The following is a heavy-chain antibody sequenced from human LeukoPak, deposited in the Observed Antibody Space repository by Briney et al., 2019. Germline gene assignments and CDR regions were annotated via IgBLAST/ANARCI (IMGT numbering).Heavy chain of an antibody. V-gene: IGHV3-23*01. D-gene: IGHD5-24*01. CDR2: ISGSGGST. CDR3: AKRDGYNYQHYFDY. J-gene: IGHJ4*02. Sequence: GGSLRLSCAASGFTFSSYAMSWVRQAPGKGLEWVSAISGSGGSTYYADSVKGRFTISRDNSKNTLFLQMNSLRAEDTALYYCAKRDGYNYQHYFDYWGQGTLVTVSS. CDR1: GFTFSSYA.